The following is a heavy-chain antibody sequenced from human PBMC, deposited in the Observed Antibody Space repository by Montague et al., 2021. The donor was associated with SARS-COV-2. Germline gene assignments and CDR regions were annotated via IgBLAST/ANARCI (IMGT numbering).Heavy chain of an antibody. CDR1: GFTFSYYE. V-gene: IGHV3-48*03. D-gene: IGHD1-1*01. Sequence: SLRLSCAASGFTFSYYEMNWVRQAPGKGLEWVSYISGSAGTIYYADSVKGRFTISRDNAKNSLYLQMNSLRAEDTAVYYCARAKNDYTWNDWYFYGMDVWGQGTTVTVSS. CDR3: ARAKNDYTWNDWYFYGMDV. CDR2: ISGSAGTI. J-gene: IGHJ6*02.